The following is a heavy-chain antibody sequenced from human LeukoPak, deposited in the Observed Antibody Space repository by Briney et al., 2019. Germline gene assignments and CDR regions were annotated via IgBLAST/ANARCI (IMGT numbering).Heavy chain of an antibody. CDR2: IYTSGST. Sequence: SETLSLTCTVSGGSISSYYWSWIRQPAGKGLEWIGRIYTSGSTNYNPSLKSRVTMSVDTSKNQFSLKLSSVTAADTAVYYCARGFLGYCSSASCPFDIWGQGTMVTVSS. CDR3: ARGFLGYCSSASCPFDI. CDR1: GGSISSYY. J-gene: IGHJ3*02. D-gene: IGHD2-2*01. V-gene: IGHV4-4*07.